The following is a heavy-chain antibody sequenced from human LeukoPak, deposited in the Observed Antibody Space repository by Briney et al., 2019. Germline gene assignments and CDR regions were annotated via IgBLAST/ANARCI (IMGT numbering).Heavy chain of an antibody. CDR1: GFTFSNYW. CDR2: INPDGSNT. V-gene: IGHV3-74*01. Sequence: GGSLRLSCAASGFTFSNYWMHWVRQDPGKGLVWVSYINPDGSNTNYADSVKGRFTISRDNAKNALYLQMNSLRAEDTAVYYCATYYGDYPKWGQGTLVTVSS. CDR3: ATYYGDYPK. J-gene: IGHJ4*02. D-gene: IGHD4-17*01.